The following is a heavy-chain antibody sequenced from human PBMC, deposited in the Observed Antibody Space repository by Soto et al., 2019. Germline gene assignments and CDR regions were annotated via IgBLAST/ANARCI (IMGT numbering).Heavy chain of an antibody. CDR1: GYTFNSHA. CDR3: AREQAGIGWYVDWFDP. Sequence: ASVKVSCKASGYTFNSHAIHWMRQAPGQRLEWMGWINAGNGNTYYSEKFKGRVSLTRDTVATTVYMELTSLTSEDTGVYYCAREQAGIGWYVDWFDPWGQGTLVTVSS. J-gene: IGHJ5*02. V-gene: IGHV1-3*01. D-gene: IGHD6-19*01. CDR2: INAGNGNT.